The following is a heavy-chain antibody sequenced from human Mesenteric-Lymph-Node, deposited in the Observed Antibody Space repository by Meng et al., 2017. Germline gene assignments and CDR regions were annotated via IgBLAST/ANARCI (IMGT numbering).Heavy chain of an antibody. V-gene: IGHV4-34*01. J-gene: IGHJ5*02. Sequence: QVQVQEWGVGRLKPSATLSRSCAVYGGSFRDYYWPWIRHPPGKGLEWIGEIDHRGNTKYNPSLKSRVTISLDTSKKQFSLKVSSVTAADSAVYYCARRGPSGNFSPWSQGALVTVSS. D-gene: IGHD3-10*01. CDR2: IDHRGNT. CDR1: GGSFRDYY. CDR3: ARRGPSGNFSP.